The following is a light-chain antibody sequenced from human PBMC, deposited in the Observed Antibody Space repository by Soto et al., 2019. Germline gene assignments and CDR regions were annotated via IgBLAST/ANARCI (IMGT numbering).Light chain of an antibody. CDR3: QQHINWPLT. CDR1: QSVSSK. J-gene: IGKJ4*01. CDR2: GAS. V-gene: IGKV3-15*01. Sequence: VMKQSPATLSLYQGERATLSCRASQSVSSKLVWYQQKPGQAPRFLIYGASTRATGIPARFRGSGSGTEFTLTIDSLQSEDFAVYYCQQHINWPLTFGGGTKVDIK.